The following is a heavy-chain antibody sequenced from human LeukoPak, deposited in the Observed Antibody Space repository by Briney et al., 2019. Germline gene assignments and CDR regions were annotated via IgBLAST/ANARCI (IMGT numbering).Heavy chain of an antibody. CDR3: ARASLAGTTGPTGFES. Sequence: GAAVKVSCKASGYTFTGYYLHWVRQAPAQGLEWMGRIHPNGGGASYAHTFQVTVTITRDTSITTAYTELSSLISADTAVYYSARASLAGTTGPTGFESWGLGNLVTVSS. D-gene: IGHD1-1*01. V-gene: IGHV1-2*06. CDR1: GYTFTGYY. J-gene: IGHJ4*02. CDR2: IHPNGGGA.